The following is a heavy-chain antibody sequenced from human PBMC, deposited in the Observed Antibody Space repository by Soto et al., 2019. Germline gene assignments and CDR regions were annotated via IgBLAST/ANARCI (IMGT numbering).Heavy chain of an antibody. Sequence: GASVKVSCKASGGTFSSYAISWVRQAPGQGLEWMGGIIPIFGTANYAQKFQGRVTITADESTSTAYMELSSLRSEDTAVYYCAREDGYNQKIHTDVDYWGQGTLVTVSS. CDR1: GGTFSSYA. CDR2: IIPIFGTA. V-gene: IGHV1-69*13. CDR3: AREDGYNQKIHTDVDY. D-gene: IGHD5-12*01. J-gene: IGHJ4*02.